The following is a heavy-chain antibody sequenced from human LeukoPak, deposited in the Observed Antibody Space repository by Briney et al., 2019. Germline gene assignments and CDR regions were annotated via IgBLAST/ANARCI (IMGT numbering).Heavy chain of an antibody. J-gene: IGHJ4*02. V-gene: IGHV3-33*01. CDR3: ARDRGLGNFDY. Sequence: GRSLRLSCAASGFTFSSYGMHWVRQAPGKGLEWVAVIWYDGSNKYYADSVKGRFTISRDNSKNTLYPQMNSLRAEDTAVYYCARDRGLGNFDYWGQGTLVTVSS. CDR1: GFTFSSYG. D-gene: IGHD3-10*01. CDR2: IWYDGSNK.